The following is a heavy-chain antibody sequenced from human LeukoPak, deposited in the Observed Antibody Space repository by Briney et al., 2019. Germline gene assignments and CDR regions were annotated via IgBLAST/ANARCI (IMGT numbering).Heavy chain of an antibody. D-gene: IGHD4/OR15-4a*01. J-gene: IGHJ4*02. CDR1: GFTVSSNC. CDR3: ARSTSPNLPFDY. CDR2: IYSGGST. Sequence: GGSLRLSCAASGFTVSSNCMSWVRQAPGKGLEWVSVIYSGGSTYYADSVKGRFTISRDNSKNTLYLQMNSLRAEDAAVYYCARSTSPNLPFDYWGQGTLVTVSS. V-gene: IGHV3-53*01.